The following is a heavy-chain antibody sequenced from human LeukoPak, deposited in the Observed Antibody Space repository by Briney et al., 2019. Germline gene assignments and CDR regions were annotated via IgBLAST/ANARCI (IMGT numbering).Heavy chain of an antibody. CDR1: GYTFTSFY. CDR2: INPSGGRT. CDR3: ARDYLGYCSGGSCSTGYY. V-gene: IGHV1-46*01. J-gene: IGHJ4*02. D-gene: IGHD2-15*01. Sequence: ASVKVSCKASGYTFTSFYMHWVRQAPGQGLEWMGVINPSGGRTTYAQKFQGRVTMTTDTSTSTAYMELRSLRSDDTAVYYCARDYLGYCSGGSCSTGYYWGQGTLVTVSS.